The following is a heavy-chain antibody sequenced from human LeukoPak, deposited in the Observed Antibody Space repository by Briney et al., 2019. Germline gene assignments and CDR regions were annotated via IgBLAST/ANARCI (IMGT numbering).Heavy chain of an antibody. CDR2: INPKSGDT. D-gene: IGHD1-7*01. J-gene: IGHJ6*03. Sequence: ASVKVSCKASGYTFTDYYMHWVRQAPGQGLEWMGWINPKSGDTHYAQKFQGRVTMTRDTSISTAYMELSSLRSEDTAVYYCARGELELPYYYMDVWGKGTTVTVSS. CDR3: ARGELELPYYYMDV. V-gene: IGHV1-2*02. CDR1: GYTFTDYY.